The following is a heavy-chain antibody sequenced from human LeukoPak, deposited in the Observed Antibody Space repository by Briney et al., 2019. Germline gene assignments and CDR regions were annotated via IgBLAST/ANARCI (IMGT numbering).Heavy chain of an antibody. CDR1: GFIFSSAW. D-gene: IGHD2-2*01. V-gene: IGHV3-15*01. Sequence: GGSLRLSCAASGFIFSSAWMTWVRQAPGKGLEWVGHIKNKTHGETTDYAAPVKGRFIISRDDSKNTLHLRMNSLRAEDTAIYYCARGLCTSTSCYQGPFDFWGQGTLVTVSS. J-gene: IGHJ4*02. CDR2: IKNKTHGETT. CDR3: ARGLCTSTSCYQGPFDF.